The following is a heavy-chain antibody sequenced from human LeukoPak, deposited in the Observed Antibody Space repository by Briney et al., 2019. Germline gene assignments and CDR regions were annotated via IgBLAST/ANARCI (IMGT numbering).Heavy chain of an antibody. J-gene: IGHJ5*02. CDR2: IYYSGST. Sequence: SETLSLTCTVSGGSISSYYWSWIRQPPGKGLEWIGYIYYSGSTNYNPSLKGRVTISVDTSKNQFSLKLSSVTAADTAVYYCARAPYYYDSRGYHNWFDPWGQGTLVTVSS. V-gene: IGHV4-59*12. CDR3: ARAPYYYDSRGYHNWFDP. CDR1: GGSISSYY. D-gene: IGHD3-22*01.